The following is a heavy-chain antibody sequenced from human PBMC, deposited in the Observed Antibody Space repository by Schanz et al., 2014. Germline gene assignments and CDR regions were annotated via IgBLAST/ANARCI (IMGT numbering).Heavy chain of an antibody. D-gene: IGHD3-3*01. CDR1: GYTFTGYY. CDR3: ASVFTIFRVLHKSYLGF. V-gene: IGHV1-2*04. J-gene: IGHJ4*01. Sequence: SGAEVKRPGASVKVSCKASGYTFTGYYIHWVRQAPGQVLEWMGWFSPYSGDTNYTQNCEVWVTLARDTSISIAYMALIRLRSCDTAIYFCASVFTIFRVLHKSYLGFWGHG. CDR2: FSPYSGDT.